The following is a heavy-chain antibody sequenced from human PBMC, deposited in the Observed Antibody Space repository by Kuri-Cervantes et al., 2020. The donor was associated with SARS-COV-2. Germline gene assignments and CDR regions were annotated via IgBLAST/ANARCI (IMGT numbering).Heavy chain of an antibody. CDR1: GGSFSGYY. D-gene: IGHD1-1*01. J-gene: IGHJ2*01. V-gene: IGHV4-34*01. CDR2: SNHSGNT. Sequence: SETLSLTCAVYGGSFSGYYWSWSRQPPGKVLEWSGESNHSGNTNYNPSLKSRVTISVDTSKNQFSLKLSSVTAADTAVYYCARIRHPYWYFDLWGRGTLVTVSS. CDR3: ARIRHPYWYFDL.